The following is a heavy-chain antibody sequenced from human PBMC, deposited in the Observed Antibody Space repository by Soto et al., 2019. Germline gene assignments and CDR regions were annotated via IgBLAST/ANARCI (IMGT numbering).Heavy chain of an antibody. V-gene: IGHV1-3*01. CDR3: ARAGYTYGAPDYGMDV. CDR2: IDAGNGNT. Sequence: ASVKVSCKASGYTFTSYPTHWVRQAPGQRLEWMGWIDAGNGNTKYSQKFRGRVTFTTDTSASTAYMDLSSLRSEETPVYYCARAGYTYGAPDYGMDVWGQGTTVTVSS. D-gene: IGHD5-18*01. J-gene: IGHJ6*02. CDR1: GYTFTSYP.